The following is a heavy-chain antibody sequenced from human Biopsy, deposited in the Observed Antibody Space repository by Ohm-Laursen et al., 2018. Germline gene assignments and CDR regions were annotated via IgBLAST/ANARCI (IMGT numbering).Heavy chain of an antibody. CDR1: GFSVSSYG. Sequence: SLRLFCAAYGFSVSSYGMNWVRQAPGKGLEWISYISETSSHIYDADSVRGRFTVARDIAKNSLYLQLNSLRVEDTAVYYCARDSSRRAREGGMDVWGQGTTVTVSS. D-gene: IGHD6-6*01. J-gene: IGHJ6*02. V-gene: IGHV3-21*01. CDR3: ARDSSRRAREGGMDV. CDR2: ISETSSHI.